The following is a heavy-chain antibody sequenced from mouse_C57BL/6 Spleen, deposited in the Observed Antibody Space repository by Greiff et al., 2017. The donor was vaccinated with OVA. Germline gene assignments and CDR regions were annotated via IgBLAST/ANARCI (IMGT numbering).Heavy chain of an antibody. CDR1: GFTFTDYY. J-gene: IGHJ3*01. CDR2: IRNKANGYTT. D-gene: IGHD2-1*01. V-gene: IGHV7-3*01. CDR3: ARYMAPYGNWAWFAY. Sequence: EVKLEESGGGLVQPGGSLSLSCAASGFTFTDYYMSWVRQPPGKALEWLGFIRNKANGYTTEYSASVKGRFTISRDTSQSILYLHMNALRAEDSATYDCARYMAPYGNWAWFAYWGQGTLVTVSA.